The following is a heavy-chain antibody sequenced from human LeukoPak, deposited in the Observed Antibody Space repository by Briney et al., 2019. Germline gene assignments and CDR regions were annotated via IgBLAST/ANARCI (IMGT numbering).Heavy chain of an antibody. Sequence: PGGSLRLSCAASGFTFSNYGMHWVRQAPGKGLDWVALIYYDGSKTYYADSVRGRFTIPRDNSKNTQYLQMNSLRVEDTAVYYCAGGVGSSSSDPPLDYWGQGTQVTVSS. CDR1: GFTFSNYG. D-gene: IGHD6-6*01. J-gene: IGHJ4*02. V-gene: IGHV3-33*01. CDR3: AGGVGSSSSDPPLDY. CDR2: IYYDGSKT.